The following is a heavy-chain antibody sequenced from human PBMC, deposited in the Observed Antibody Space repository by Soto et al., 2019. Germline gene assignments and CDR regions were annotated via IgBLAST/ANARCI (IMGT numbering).Heavy chain of an antibody. CDR3: ARDLSGDYGDLDT. D-gene: IGHD4-17*01. Sequence: PGGSLRLSCAASGFTFSSYGMHWARQGPGKGLEWVAVIWYDGSNKVYADSVKGRFTISKDNSKNTLYLQMNSLRAEDTAVYYCARDLSGDYGDLDTWGQGTMVTVSS. CDR2: IWYDGSNK. CDR1: GFTFSSYG. V-gene: IGHV3-33*01. J-gene: IGHJ3*02.